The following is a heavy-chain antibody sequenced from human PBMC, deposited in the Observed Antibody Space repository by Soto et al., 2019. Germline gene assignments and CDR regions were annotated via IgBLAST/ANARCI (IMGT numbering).Heavy chain of an antibody. J-gene: IGHJ4*02. CDR2: ISSSGGTT. Sequence: GGSLRLSCAVSGFTFSSFAMSWVRQAPGKGLEWVSVISSSGGTTYYADSVKGRFTISRDNSKNTLYLQMNSLRAEDTAVYYRARHSRCASDFWGQGILVTRSS. D-gene: IGHD2-21*01. CDR1: GFTFSSFA. V-gene: IGHV3-23*01. CDR3: ARHSRCASDF.